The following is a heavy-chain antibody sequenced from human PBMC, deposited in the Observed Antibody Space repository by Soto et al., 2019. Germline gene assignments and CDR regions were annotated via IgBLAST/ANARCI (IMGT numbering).Heavy chain of an antibody. CDR1: GGTFSSYT. D-gene: IGHD3-3*01. Sequence: SVKVSCKASGGTFSSYTISWVRQAPGQGLEWMGSIIPILGIANYAQKFQGRVTITADKSTSTAYMELSSLRSEDTAVYYCASHLNSNYDFWSGYPYYYYYMDVWGKGTTVTVSS. J-gene: IGHJ6*03. CDR3: ASHLNSNYDFWSGYPYYYYYMDV. CDR2: IIPILGIA. V-gene: IGHV1-69*02.